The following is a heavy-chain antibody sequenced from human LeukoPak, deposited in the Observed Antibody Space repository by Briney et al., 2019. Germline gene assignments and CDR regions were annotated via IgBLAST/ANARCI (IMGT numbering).Heavy chain of an antibody. CDR2: IIPIFGTA. CDR3: ARGPGTRIVVSNEYFHH. Sequence: SVKVSCKASGGTFSSYAISWVRQAPGQGLEWMGGIIPIFGTANYAQKFQGRVTITRDTSASTAYMELSSLRSEDTAVYYCARGPGTRIVVSNEYFHHWGQGTLVTVSS. D-gene: IGHD3-22*01. V-gene: IGHV1-69*05. J-gene: IGHJ1*01. CDR1: GGTFSSYA.